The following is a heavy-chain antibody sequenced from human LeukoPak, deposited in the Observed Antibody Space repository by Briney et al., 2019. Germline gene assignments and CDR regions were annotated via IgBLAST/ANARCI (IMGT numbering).Heavy chain of an antibody. CDR2: IYSGGST. CDR3: ARGGAYCGGDCYPGYFQH. D-gene: IGHD2-21*02. J-gene: IGHJ1*01. Sequence: GGSLRLSCAVSGFTVSSNYMSWVRQAPGKGLEWVSVIYSGGSTYYADSVKGRFTISRHNSKNTLYLQMNSLRAEDTAVYYCARGGAYCGGDCYPGYFQHWGQGTLVTVSS. CDR1: GFTVSSNY. V-gene: IGHV3-53*04.